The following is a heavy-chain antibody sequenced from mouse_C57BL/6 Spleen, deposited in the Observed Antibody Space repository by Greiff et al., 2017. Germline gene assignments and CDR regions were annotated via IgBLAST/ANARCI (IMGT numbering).Heavy chain of an antibody. V-gene: IGHV5-17*01. J-gene: IGHJ1*03. D-gene: IGHD1-1*01. Sequence: EVKVVESGGGLVKPGGSLKLSCAASGFTFSDYGMHWVRQAPEKGLEWVAYISSGSSTIYYADTVKGRFTISRDNAKNTLFLQMTSLRSEDTAMYYCARWDGSSYGYFDVWGTGTTVTVSS. CDR1: GFTFSDYG. CDR3: ARWDGSSYGYFDV. CDR2: ISSGSSTI.